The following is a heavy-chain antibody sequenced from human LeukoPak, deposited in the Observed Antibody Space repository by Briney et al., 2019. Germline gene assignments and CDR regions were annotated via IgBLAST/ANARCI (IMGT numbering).Heavy chain of an antibody. CDR2: FDREQATT. CDR3: ATRRGDSWSGFEN. J-gene: IGHJ4*02. V-gene: IGHV1-24*01. Sequence: ASVKVSCKVSGYSLSDLNIQWVRQAPGKDLEWMGGFDREQATTMYAQNFQGRLTMTEEISTDTVYMELISLTSEDTAVYYCATRRGDSWSGFENWGQGTLVTVSS. D-gene: IGHD3-3*01. CDR1: GYSLSDLN.